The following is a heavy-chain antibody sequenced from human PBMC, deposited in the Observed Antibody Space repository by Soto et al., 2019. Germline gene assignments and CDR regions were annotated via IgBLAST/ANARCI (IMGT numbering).Heavy chain of an antibody. CDR2: IWYDGSNK. V-gene: IGHV3-33*01. CDR3: ARTASAAPYYFDY. D-gene: IGHD2-2*01. J-gene: IGHJ4*02. Sequence: QVQLVESGGGVVQRGRSLRLSCAASGFTFISYGMHWGRQAPGKGREWVAVIWYDGSNKYYADSVKCRFTISRDNSKNTLYLQMNSMRAEDTAVYYWARTASAAPYYFDYWGQGTLVSVSS. CDR1: GFTFISYG.